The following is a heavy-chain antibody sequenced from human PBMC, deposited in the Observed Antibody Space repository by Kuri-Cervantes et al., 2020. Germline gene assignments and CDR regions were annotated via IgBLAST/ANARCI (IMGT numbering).Heavy chain of an antibody. V-gene: IGHV4-38-2*01. CDR3: ARV. Sequence: SETLSLTCAVSGYSISSGYYWGWIRQPPGKGLEWIGNIYHTGNTYYNPSLKSRVTISVDKSKIQFSLNLSSVTAADTAVYYCARVWGKGTTVTVSS. CDR2: IYHTGNT. CDR1: GYSISSGYY. J-gene: IGHJ6*04.